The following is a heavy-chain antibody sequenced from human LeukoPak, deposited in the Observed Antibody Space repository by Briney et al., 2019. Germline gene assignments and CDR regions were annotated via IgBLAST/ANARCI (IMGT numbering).Heavy chain of an antibody. CDR3: ARDCSGGGCYYCYGMDV. Sequence: SSVKVSCKASGGTVSSYAISWVRQAPGQGLEWMGRIIPIFGIANYAQKFQGRVTITADKSTSTASMQMSSLRSEETGVYYCARDCSGGGCYYCYGMDVWGQGTTVTVSS. V-gene: IGHV1-69*04. CDR1: GGTVSSYA. D-gene: IGHD2-15*01. J-gene: IGHJ6*02. CDR2: IIPIFGIA.